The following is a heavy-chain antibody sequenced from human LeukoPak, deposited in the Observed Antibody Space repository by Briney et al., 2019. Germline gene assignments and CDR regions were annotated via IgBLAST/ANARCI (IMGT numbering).Heavy chain of an antibody. CDR3: ARERATSGRCRFDF. J-gene: IGHJ4*02. CDR1: GGSISDYY. V-gene: IGHV4-4*07. Sequence: PSETLSLTCTVSGGSISDYYWTWIRQPAGKGLEWIGRIYTSGSTDYNPSLKSRVAMSVDTSKSQFSLTLTSVTAADTAVYYCARERATSGRCRFDFWGQGALVTVSS. CDR2: IYTSGST. D-gene: IGHD6-25*01.